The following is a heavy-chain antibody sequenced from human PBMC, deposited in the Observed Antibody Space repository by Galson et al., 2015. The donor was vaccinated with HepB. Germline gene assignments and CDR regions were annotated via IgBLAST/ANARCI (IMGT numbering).Heavy chain of an antibody. J-gene: IGHJ3*02. CDR3: ARRAEGRQLGELLVAFDI. CDR2: MFPGDSDT. D-gene: IGHD3-10*01. Sequence: QSGAEVKQPGESLRISCKVSGYSFMNYWIGWVRQKPGQGLEWMGIMFPGDSDTRYSPSFQGQVTISADTSIDTAFLQWSSLKASDTAIYYCARRAEGRQLGELLVAFDIWGQGTKVTVSS. V-gene: IGHV5-51*01. CDR1: GYSFMNYW.